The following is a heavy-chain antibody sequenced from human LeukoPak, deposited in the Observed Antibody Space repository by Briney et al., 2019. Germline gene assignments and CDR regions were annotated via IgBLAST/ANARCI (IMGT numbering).Heavy chain of an antibody. CDR2: ISYDGSNK. CDR3: AKTRYSSSWYFDY. D-gene: IGHD6-13*01. V-gene: IGHV3-30-3*02. J-gene: IGHJ4*02. CDR1: GFXXXSYA. Sequence: LRLSXAXSGFXXXSYAMHWVRQAPGKGLEWVAVISYDGSNKYYADSVKARFTISRDNSKNTLYLQMNSLRAEDTAVYYCAKTRYSSSWYFDYWGQGTLVTVSS.